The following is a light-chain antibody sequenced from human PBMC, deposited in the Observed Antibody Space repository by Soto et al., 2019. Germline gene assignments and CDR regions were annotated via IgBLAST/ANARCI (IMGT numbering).Light chain of an antibody. CDR2: DAF. V-gene: IGKV3-15*01. Sequence: EVLMTQSPATLSVSPGERATLSCRASQSISSNLAWYHHKPGQAPRLLIYDAFTRATGIPARFSGSGSGTEFTLTISSLQSEDFAVYYCQQYNSWPETFGQGTKVDIK. J-gene: IGKJ1*01. CDR3: QQYNSWPET. CDR1: QSISSN.